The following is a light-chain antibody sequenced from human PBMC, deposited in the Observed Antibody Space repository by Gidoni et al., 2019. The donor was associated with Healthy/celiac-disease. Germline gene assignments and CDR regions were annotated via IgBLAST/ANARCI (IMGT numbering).Light chain of an antibody. J-gene: IGLJ3*02. CDR1: SSDVGGYNY. CDR3: SSYTSSSTWV. CDR2: EVS. V-gene: IGLV2-14*01. Sequence: QSALTQPAPVSPSPGQSLTISCTGTSSDVGGYNYVSWYQQHPGKAPKLMIYEVSNRPSGVSNRFSGSKSGNTASLTISGLQAEDEADYYCSSYTSSSTWVFGGGTKLTVL.